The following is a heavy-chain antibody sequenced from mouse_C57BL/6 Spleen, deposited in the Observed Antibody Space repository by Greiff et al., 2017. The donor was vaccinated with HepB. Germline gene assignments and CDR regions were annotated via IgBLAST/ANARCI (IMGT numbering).Heavy chain of an antibody. D-gene: IGHD1-1*01. J-gene: IGHJ1*03. CDR1: GFSLSTFGMG. Sequence: VKLMESGPGILQPSQTLSLTCSFSGFSLSTFGMGVGWIRQPSGKGLEWLAHIWWDDDKYYNPALKSRLTISKDTSKNQVFLKIANVDTADTATYYCARFYYYGSSHYWYFDVWGTGTTVTVSS. CDR2: IWWDDDK. CDR3: ARFYYYGSSHYWYFDV. V-gene: IGHV8-8*01.